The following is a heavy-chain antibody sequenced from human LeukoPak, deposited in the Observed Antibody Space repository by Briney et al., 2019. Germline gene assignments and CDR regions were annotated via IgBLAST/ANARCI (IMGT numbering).Heavy chain of an antibody. Sequence: PSETLSLTCTVSGGSISSGGYYWSWIRQHPGKGLEWIGYIYYSGSTYYNPSLKSRVTISVDTSKNQFSLKLSSVTAADTAVYYCARGRAVTTFDYWGQGTLVTVSS. J-gene: IGHJ4*02. CDR2: IYYSGST. CDR3: ARGRAVTTFDY. CDR1: GGSISSGGYY. D-gene: IGHD4-17*01. V-gene: IGHV4-31*03.